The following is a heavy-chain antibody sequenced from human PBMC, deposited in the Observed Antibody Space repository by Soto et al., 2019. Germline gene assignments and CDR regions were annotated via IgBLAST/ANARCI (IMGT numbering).Heavy chain of an antibody. CDR2: IYYSGST. J-gene: IGHJ4*02. D-gene: IGHD6-19*01. CDR1: GGSISSGGYY. CDR3: ARAINQWLVFDY. Sequence: SETLSLTCTVSGGSISSGGYYWSWIRQHPGKGLEWIGYIYYSGSTYYNPSLKSRVTISVDTSKNQFSLKLSSVTAADTAVYYCARAINQWLVFDYWGQGTLVAVSS. V-gene: IGHV4-31*03.